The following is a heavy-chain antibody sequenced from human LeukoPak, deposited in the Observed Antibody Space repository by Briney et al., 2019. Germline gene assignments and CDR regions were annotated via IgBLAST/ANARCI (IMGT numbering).Heavy chain of an antibody. J-gene: IGHJ4*02. V-gene: IGHV3-7*03. D-gene: IGHD3-3*01. CDR3: ARDQYDTWSRRGNFDS. CDR1: GFTFSSYA. Sequence: GGTLRLSCAASGFTFSSYAMSWVRQAPGKGLEWVANIKLDGSEKNYVDSVKGRFTISRDNTKNSLYLQMNSLRVEDTAVFYCARDQYDTWSRRGNFDSWGQGTLVIVSS. CDR2: IKLDGSEK.